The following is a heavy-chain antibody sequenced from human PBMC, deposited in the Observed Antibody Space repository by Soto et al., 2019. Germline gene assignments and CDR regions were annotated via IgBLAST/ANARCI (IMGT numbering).Heavy chain of an antibody. CDR3: ARASSYDSSGPFDY. J-gene: IGHJ4*02. CDR1: GGTFSSYA. Sequence: GASVKVSCKASGGTFSSYAISWVRQAPGQGLEWMGGIIPIFGTANYTQKFQGRVTITADESTGTAYMELSSLRSEDTAVYYCARASSYDSSGPFDYWGQGTLVTVSS. CDR2: IIPIFGTA. D-gene: IGHD3-22*01. V-gene: IGHV1-69*13.